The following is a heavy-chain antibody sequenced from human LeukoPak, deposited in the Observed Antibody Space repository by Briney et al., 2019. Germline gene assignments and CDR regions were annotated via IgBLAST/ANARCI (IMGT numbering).Heavy chain of an antibody. Sequence: PGGSLRLSCAASGFTFSSYSMNWVRQAPGKGLEWVSYISSSSSTIYYADSVKGRFTISRDNAKNSLYLQMNSLRAEDTAVYYCARDPGAWGHSERFDPWGQGTLVTVSS. V-gene: IGHV3-48*04. CDR2: ISSSSSTI. D-gene: IGHD3-16*01. J-gene: IGHJ5*02. CDR1: GFTFSSYS. CDR3: ARDPGAWGHSERFDP.